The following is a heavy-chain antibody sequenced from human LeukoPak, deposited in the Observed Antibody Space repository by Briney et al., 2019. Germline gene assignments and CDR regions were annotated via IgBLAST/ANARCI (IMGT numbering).Heavy chain of an antibody. CDR1: GGTFSSYA. CDR3: AREHRGYPAVDYFDY. Sequence: GASVKVSCKASGGTFSSYAISWVRQAPGQGLEWMGGIIPIFGTANYAQKFQGRVTITTDESTSTAYMELSSLRSEDTAVYYCAREHRGYPAVDYFDYWGQGTLVTVSS. CDR2: IIPIFGTA. J-gene: IGHJ4*02. D-gene: IGHD5-12*01. V-gene: IGHV1-69*05.